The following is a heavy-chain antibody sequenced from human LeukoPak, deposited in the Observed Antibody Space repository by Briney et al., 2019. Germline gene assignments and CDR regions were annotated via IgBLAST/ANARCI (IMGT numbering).Heavy chain of an antibody. D-gene: IGHD3-3*01. J-gene: IGHJ5*02. V-gene: IGHV4-39*01. CDR1: GGSISSSSYY. CDR3: ARHRGSADFWSGDHDNNWFDP. CDR2: IYYSGST. Sequence: PSETLSLTCTVSGGSISSSSYYWGWIRQPPGKGLEWIGSIYYSGSTYYNPSLKSRVTISVDTSKNQFSLKLSSVTAADTAVYYCARHRGSADFWSGDHDNNWFDPWGQGTLVTVSS.